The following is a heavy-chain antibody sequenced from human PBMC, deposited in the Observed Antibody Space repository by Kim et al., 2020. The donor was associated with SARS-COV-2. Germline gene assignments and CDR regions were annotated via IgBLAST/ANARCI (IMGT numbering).Heavy chain of an antibody. D-gene: IGHD6-19*01. CDR2: IRSKTDGGAA. CDR3: TCGYSSGWAGGDY. Sequence: GGSLRLSCTVSGFTFKSAWMSWVRQVPGKGLEWVGRIRSKTDGGAADYGTPVKGRFSISRDDARNTVYLQMNSLRTEDTAVYFCTCGYSSGWAGGDYWGQGTLVPVSS. CDR1: GFTFKSAW. V-gene: IGHV3-15*01. J-gene: IGHJ4*02.